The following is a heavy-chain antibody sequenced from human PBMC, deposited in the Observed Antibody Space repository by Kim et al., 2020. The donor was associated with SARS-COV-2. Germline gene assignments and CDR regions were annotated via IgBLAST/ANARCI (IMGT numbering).Heavy chain of an antibody. D-gene: IGHD3-16*01. Sequence: GGSLRLFCATSGFTFSAYDMNWVRQAPGKGLEWLSFITKSSTTIYYADSVEGRFTISRDNAKNSLFLQMNSLRDEDTALYYCVRDRMGGAFDMCGLGTM. CDR3: VRDRMGGAFDM. CDR1: GFTFSAYD. J-gene: IGHJ3*02. V-gene: IGHV3-48*02. CDR2: ITKSSTTI.